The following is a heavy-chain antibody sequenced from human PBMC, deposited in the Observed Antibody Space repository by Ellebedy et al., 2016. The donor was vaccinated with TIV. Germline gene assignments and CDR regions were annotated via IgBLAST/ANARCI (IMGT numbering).Heavy chain of an antibody. Sequence: SETLSLXXTIYGGSFSNYLWSWIRQPPGKGLEWIGDINHSGSTNYSPSLRSRVTISVDTSKNQFSLKLTSVTAADTAVYYCAGGRADAWELLAYWGQGTLATVSS. D-gene: IGHD1-26*01. V-gene: IGHV4-34*01. CDR3: AGGRADAWELLAY. CDR1: GGSFSNYL. J-gene: IGHJ4*02. CDR2: INHSGST.